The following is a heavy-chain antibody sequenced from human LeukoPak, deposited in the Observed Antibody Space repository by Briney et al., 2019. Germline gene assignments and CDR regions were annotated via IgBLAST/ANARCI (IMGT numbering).Heavy chain of an antibody. Sequence: GGSLRLSCAASGFAFSSYPMTWVRQAPGKGLEWVSTIGSSNGDTHYADSVKGRFTISRDNSKNTLFLQMNSLRAEDTAVYYCAKARGSGYYSSFDLWGRGTLVTVSS. D-gene: IGHD6-19*01. CDR3: AKARGSGYYSSFDL. J-gene: IGHJ2*01. CDR1: GFAFSSYP. CDR2: IGSSNGDT. V-gene: IGHV3-23*01.